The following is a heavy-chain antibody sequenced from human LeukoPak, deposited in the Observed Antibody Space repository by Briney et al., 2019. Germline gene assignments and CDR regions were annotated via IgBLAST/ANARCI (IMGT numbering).Heavy chain of an antibody. V-gene: IGHV3-48*03. CDR1: GFTFSSYE. Sequence: GSLRLSCAASGFTFSSYEMNWVRQAPGKGLEWVSYISSSGITIYYADSVKGRFTISRDNAKNSLYLQMNSLRAEDTAVYYCARTIVVVTRRFDPWGQGTLVTVSS. J-gene: IGHJ5*02. CDR2: ISSSGITI. D-gene: IGHD3-22*01. CDR3: ARTIVVVTRRFDP.